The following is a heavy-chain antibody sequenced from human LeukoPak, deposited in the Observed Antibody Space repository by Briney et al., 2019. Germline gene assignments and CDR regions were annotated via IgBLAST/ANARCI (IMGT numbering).Heavy chain of an antibody. CDR2: ISDSGST. Sequence: SETLSLTCSVSGGSMSSSSYSWAWIRQPPGKGLEWIGNISDSGSTFHNPSLKSRVTISVDTSKNQFSLKLSSVTAADTAVYYCARRRWGSSGWRNWFDPWGQGTLVTVSS. CDR1: GGSMSSSSYS. J-gene: IGHJ5*02. D-gene: IGHD6-19*01. V-gene: IGHV4-39*07. CDR3: ARRRWGSSGWRNWFDP.